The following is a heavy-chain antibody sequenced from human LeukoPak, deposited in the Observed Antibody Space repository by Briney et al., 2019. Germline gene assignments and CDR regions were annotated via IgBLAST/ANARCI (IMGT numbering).Heavy chain of an antibody. Sequence: ASVKVSCKASGYTFTSYYMHWVRQAPGQGLEWMRIINPSGGSTSYAQKFQGRVTMTRDTSTSTVYMELSSLRSEDTAVYCCATAGSSGFDYWGQGTLVTVSS. CDR1: GYTFTSYY. J-gene: IGHJ4*02. CDR2: INPSGGST. CDR3: ATAGSSGFDY. D-gene: IGHD3-22*01. V-gene: IGHV1-46*01.